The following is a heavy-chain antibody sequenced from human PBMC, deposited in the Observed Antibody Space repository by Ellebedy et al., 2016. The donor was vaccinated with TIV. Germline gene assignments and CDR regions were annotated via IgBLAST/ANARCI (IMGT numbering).Heavy chain of an antibody. D-gene: IGHD6-6*01. CDR1: GFTFSSYW. Sequence: GGSLRLSCAASGFTFSSYWMSWVRQAPGRGLEWVANLKQDGGEEYYVDSVKGRFTISRDNAKNSLYLQMNSLRVEDTAVYYCARSRYPGARSSFDFWGQGTLVTVSS. CDR3: ARSRYPGARSSFDF. J-gene: IGHJ4*02. CDR2: LKQDGGEE. V-gene: IGHV3-7*01.